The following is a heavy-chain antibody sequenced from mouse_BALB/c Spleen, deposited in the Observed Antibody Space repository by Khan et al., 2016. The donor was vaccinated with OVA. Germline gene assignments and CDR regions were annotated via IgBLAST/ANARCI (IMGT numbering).Heavy chain of an antibody. Sequence: LVKTGASVKISCKASGYSFTGYYMHWVKQSHGKSLEWIGYISCYNGSTTYNQKFTGKATFTVATSSSTVYMQFNRLTSEESAVYFCARGDYYGSSSFAYWGQGTLVTVSA. CDR3: ARGDYYGSSSFAY. V-gene: IGHV1S34*01. CDR1: GYSFTGYY. J-gene: IGHJ3*01. CDR2: ISCYNGST. D-gene: IGHD1-1*01.